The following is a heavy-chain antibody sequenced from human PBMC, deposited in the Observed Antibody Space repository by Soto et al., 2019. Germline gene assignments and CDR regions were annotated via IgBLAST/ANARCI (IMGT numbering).Heavy chain of an antibody. CDR2: INPKTAAT. Sequence: QVQLVQSGAEVKKSGASVKVSCKPSGYSFSDYFIQWVRQAPGQGLEWVAWINPKTAATNYAKKFKGRGTQTWDTASTKAYMEVTRLRPDDTVVYYCARIKWGLNYYNGMDVWCQGTTVIVSS. CDR3: ARIKWGLNYYNGMDV. D-gene: IGHD1-26*01. J-gene: IGHJ6*02. CDR1: GYSFSDYF. V-gene: IGHV1-2*02.